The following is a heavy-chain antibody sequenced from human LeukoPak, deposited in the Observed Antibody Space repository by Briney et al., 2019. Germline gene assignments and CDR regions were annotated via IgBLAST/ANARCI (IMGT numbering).Heavy chain of an antibody. Sequence: SETLSLTCTVSGGSISSYYWSWIRQPPGKGLEWIGYIYYSGSTNYNPSLKSRVTISVDTSKNQFSLKLSSVTAADTAVYYCARGLQVYYFDYWGQGTLVTVSS. J-gene: IGHJ4*02. CDR1: GGSISSYY. CDR3: ARGLQVYYFDY. CDR2: IYYSGST. V-gene: IGHV4-59*01.